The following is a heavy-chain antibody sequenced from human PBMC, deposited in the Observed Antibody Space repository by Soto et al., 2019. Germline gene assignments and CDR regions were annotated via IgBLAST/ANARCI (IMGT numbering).Heavy chain of an antibody. V-gene: IGHV3-30-3*01. CDR2: ISYDGSNK. D-gene: IGHD3-10*01. Sequence: QVQLVESGGGVVQPGRSLRLSCAASGFTFSSYAMHWVRQAPGKGLEWVAVISYDGSNKYYADSVKGRFTISRDNSKNTLYLQMNSLRAEDTAVYYCARPGGELLIIKGLRPAAFDIWGQGTMVTVSS. CDR1: GFTFSSYA. CDR3: ARPGGELLIIKGLRPAAFDI. J-gene: IGHJ3*02.